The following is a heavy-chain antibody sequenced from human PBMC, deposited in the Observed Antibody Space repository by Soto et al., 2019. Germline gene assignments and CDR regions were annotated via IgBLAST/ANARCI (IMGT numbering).Heavy chain of an antibody. CDR3: ARDLERWLQQNSPRKGYYYYGMDV. V-gene: IGHV1-69*13. Sequence: SVKVSCKASGGTFSSYAISWVRQAPGQGLEWMGGIIPIFGTANYAQKFQGRVTITADESTSTAYMELSSLRSEDTAVYYCARDLERWLQQNSPRKGYYYYGMDVWGQGTTVTVSS. CDR2: IIPIFGTA. D-gene: IGHD5-12*01. J-gene: IGHJ6*02. CDR1: GGTFSSYA.